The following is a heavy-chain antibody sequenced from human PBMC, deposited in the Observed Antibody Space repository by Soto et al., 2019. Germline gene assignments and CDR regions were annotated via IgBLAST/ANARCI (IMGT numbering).Heavy chain of an antibody. J-gene: IGHJ3*02. CDR3: ARDLNYDFWSGYMDAFDI. V-gene: IGHV3-7*01. D-gene: IGHD3-3*01. CDR2: IKQDGSEK. CDR1: GFTFSSYW. Sequence: VQLVESGGGVVQPGRSLRLSCAASGFTFSSYWMSWVRQAPEKGLEWVANIKQDGSEKYYVDSVKGRFTISRDNAKNSLYLQMNSLRAEDTAVYYCARDLNYDFWSGYMDAFDIWGQGTMVTVSS.